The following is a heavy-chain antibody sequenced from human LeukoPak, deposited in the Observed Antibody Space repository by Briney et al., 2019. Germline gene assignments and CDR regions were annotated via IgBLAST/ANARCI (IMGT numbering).Heavy chain of an antibody. D-gene: IGHD3-22*01. CDR2: INPNSGGT. J-gene: IGHJ4*02. Sequence: ASVKVSCKASGYTFTGYYMHWVRQAPGQGLEWMGRINPNSGGTNYAQKFQGRVTMTRDTSISTAYMELSRLRSDDTAVYYCAREYCYDSSGYFRAFDYWGQGTLVTVSS. V-gene: IGHV1-2*06. CDR1: GYTFTGYY. CDR3: AREYCYDSSGYFRAFDY.